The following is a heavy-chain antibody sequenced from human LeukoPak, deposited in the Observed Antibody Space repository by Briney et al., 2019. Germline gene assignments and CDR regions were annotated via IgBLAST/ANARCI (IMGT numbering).Heavy chain of an antibody. CDR3: AKDRTMFSGDDAFDI. J-gene: IGHJ3*02. D-gene: IGHD3-10*02. V-gene: IGHV3-30*02. CDR1: GFTFSNYG. Sequence: GGSLRFYCAASGFTFSNYGMHWVRHAPGIGLEGVAFIRSDGNNKYQPDCVKGRFTISRDNSKNTLYLQMNSLRAEDTAVYYCAKDRTMFSGDDAFDIWGQGTMVTVSS. CDR2: IRSDGNNK.